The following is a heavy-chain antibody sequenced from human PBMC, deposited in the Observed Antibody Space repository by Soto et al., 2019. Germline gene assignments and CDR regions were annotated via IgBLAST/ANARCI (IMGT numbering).Heavy chain of an antibody. D-gene: IGHD1-1*01. V-gene: IGHV4-31*02. CDR3: AQALVFTGGDGFDI. CDR2: IYYSGNT. J-gene: IGHJ3*02. Sequence: QVRLQEWGPGLVKPSQTLSLKCSVSGGSITTGGRYWSWIRQLPGQGLEWIGDIYYSGNTYYNASLKSRGTISVEAAKNHFSLKLSSVTLADKAVYYCAQALVFTGGDGFDIWGQGRLVTVSS. CDR1: GGSITTGGRY.